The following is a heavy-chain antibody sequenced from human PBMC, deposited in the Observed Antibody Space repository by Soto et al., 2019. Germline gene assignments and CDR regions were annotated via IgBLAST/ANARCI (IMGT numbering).Heavy chain of an antibody. CDR2: ISAYKGNT. CDR1: GYTFSSYG. D-gene: IGHD2-2*01. CDR3: ARDPTNALSSPYFDY. Sequence: ASVKVSCKASGYTFSSYGISWVRQAPGQGLECMGWISAYKGNTNYAQKLQGRVTMTTDTSTSTAYMELRSLRSDDTAVYYCARDPTNALSSPYFDYWGQGTLVTVSS. J-gene: IGHJ4*02. V-gene: IGHV1-18*01.